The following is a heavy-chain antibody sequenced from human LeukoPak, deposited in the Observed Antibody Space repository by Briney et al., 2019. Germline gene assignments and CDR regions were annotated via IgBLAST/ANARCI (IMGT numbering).Heavy chain of an antibody. CDR2: ISSSSSYI. V-gene: IGHV3-21*04. D-gene: IGHD6-19*01. J-gene: IGHJ4*02. CDR3: AREGSGWPYFDY. CDR1: GFTFSSYS. Sequence: GGSLRLSCAASGFTFSSYSMNWVRQAPGKGLEWVSSISSSSSYIYYADSVKGRFTISRDNAKNSLYLQMNSLRAEDTAVYYCAREGSGWPYFDYWGQGTLVTVSS.